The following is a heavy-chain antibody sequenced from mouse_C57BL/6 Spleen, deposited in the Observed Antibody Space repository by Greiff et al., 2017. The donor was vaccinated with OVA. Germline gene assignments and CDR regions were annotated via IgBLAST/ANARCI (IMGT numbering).Heavy chain of an antibody. Sequence: VQLQQSGPGLVKPSQSLSLTCSVTGYSITSGYYWNWIRQFPGNKLEWMGYISYDGSNNYNPSLKNRISITRDTSKNQFFLKLNSVTTEDTATYYCARDTVVAYYYAMDYWGQGTSVTVSS. CDR1: GYSITSGYY. J-gene: IGHJ4*01. D-gene: IGHD1-1*01. CDR2: ISYDGSN. CDR3: ARDTVVAYYYAMDY. V-gene: IGHV3-6*01.